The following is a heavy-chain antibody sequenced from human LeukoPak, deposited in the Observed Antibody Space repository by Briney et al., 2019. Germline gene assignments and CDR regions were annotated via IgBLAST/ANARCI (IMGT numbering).Heavy chain of an antibody. CDR3: ARGTIFAVSFDY. CDR1: GGSISSSSYY. V-gene: IGHV4-39*07. Sequence: KSSETLSLTCTVSGGSISSSSYYWGWIRQPPGKGLEWIGSIYYSGSTYYNPSLKSRVTISVDTSKNQFSLKLSSVTAADTAVYYCARGTIFAVSFDYWGQGTLVTVSS. J-gene: IGHJ4*02. D-gene: IGHD3-9*01. CDR2: IYYSGST.